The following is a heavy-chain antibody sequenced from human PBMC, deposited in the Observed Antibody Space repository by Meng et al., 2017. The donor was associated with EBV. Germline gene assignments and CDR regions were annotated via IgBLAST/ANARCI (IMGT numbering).Heavy chain of an antibody. CDR3: ARDSGGFDY. Sequence: EVQLVEFGGGLIQPGGSLSLSCAASGFTVSSNYMSWVRQAPGKGLEWVSVIYSGGSTYYADSVKGRFTISRDNSKNTLYLQMNSLRAEDTAVYYCARDSGGFDYWGQGTLVTVSS. J-gene: IGHJ4*02. CDR2: IYSGGST. V-gene: IGHV3-53*01. D-gene: IGHD6-19*01. CDR1: GFTVSSNY.